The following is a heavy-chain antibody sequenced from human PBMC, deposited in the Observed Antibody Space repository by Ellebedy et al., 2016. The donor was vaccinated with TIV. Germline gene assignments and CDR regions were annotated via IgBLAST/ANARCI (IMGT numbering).Heavy chain of an antibody. Sequence: MPGGSLRLSCNVSGDSFTSFYWTWIWQPTGKGLEWIGYVYYTGSGNYNPSLKRRVTMSADPAKKQFSLRLTSVTAADPAVYYCARGHPSFYYDSSAYSYHFDSWGQGTPVTVSS. CDR1: GDSFTSFY. CDR2: VYYTGSG. J-gene: IGHJ4*02. V-gene: IGHV4-59*01. CDR3: ARGHPSFYYDSSAYSYHFDS. D-gene: IGHD3-22*01.